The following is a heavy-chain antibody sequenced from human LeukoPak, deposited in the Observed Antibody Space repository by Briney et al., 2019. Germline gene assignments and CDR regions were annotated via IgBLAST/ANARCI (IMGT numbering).Heavy chain of an antibody. D-gene: IGHD5-18*01. CDR3: ARGLRHPARDY. CDR2: IYHSGST. J-gene: IGHJ4*02. CDR1: GGSISSGGYY. V-gene: IGHV4-39*07. Sequence: SETLSLTCTVSGGSISSGGYYWSWIRQPPGKGLEWIGEIYHSGSTNYNPSLKSRVTISVDKSKNQFSLKLSSVTAADTAVYYCARGLRHPARDYWGQGTLVTVSS.